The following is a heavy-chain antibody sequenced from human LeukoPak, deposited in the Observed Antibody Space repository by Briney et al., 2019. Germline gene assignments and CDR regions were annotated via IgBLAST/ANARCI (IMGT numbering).Heavy chain of an antibody. CDR2: INHSGGT. CDR3: ARENIDSSSVIDY. Sequence: SETLSLTCAVSGGSISSGGYSWSWIRQPPGKGLEWIGEINHSGGTNYNPSLKSRVTISVDTSKNQFSLKLSSVTAADTAVYYCARENIDSSSVIDYWGQGTLVTVSS. V-gene: IGHV4-34*01. CDR1: GGSISSGGYS. D-gene: IGHD6-6*01. J-gene: IGHJ4*02.